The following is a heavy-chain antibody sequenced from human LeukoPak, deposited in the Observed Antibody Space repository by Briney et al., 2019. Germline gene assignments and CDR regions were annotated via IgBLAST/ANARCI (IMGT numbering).Heavy chain of an antibody. Sequence: SETLSLTCAVSGYSISSGYYWGWIRQPPGKGLEWIRSIHHSGSTYYNPSLKSRVTISVDTSKNQFSLKLSSVTAADTAVYYCAREDYDILTGYSNFDYWGQGTLVTVSS. CDR2: IHHSGST. J-gene: IGHJ4*02. D-gene: IGHD3-9*01. CDR1: GYSISSGYY. CDR3: AREDYDILTGYSNFDY. V-gene: IGHV4-38-2*02.